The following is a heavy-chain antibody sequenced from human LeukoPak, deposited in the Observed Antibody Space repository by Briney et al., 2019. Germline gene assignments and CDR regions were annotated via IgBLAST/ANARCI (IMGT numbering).Heavy chain of an antibody. V-gene: IGHV3-30*02. CDR2: IRYEGSSK. Sequence: GGSLRLSCAASGFTFSDYGMHWVRQAPDKGLEWVAFIRYEGSSKYYADSVKGRFTISRDNSKNTLYLQMDSLRPEDTAIYYCAKDLLRDRWFGESWGQGTLVTVSS. D-gene: IGHD3-10*01. J-gene: IGHJ5*02. CDR3: AKDLLRDRWFGES. CDR1: GFTFSDYG.